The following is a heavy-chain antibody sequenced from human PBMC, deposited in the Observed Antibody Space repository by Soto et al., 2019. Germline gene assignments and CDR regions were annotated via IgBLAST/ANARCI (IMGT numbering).Heavy chain of an antibody. J-gene: IGHJ4*02. V-gene: IGHV3-33*01. D-gene: IGHD6-6*01. Sequence: GGSLRLSCAASGFTFSSYGMHWVRQAPGKGLEWVAVIWYDGSNKYYADSVKGRFTISRDNSKNTLYLQMNSLRAEDTAVYYCARDPGSAARSGGERGRLDYWGQGTLVTVSS. CDR3: ARDPGSAARSGGERGRLDY. CDR1: GFTFSSYG. CDR2: IWYDGSNK.